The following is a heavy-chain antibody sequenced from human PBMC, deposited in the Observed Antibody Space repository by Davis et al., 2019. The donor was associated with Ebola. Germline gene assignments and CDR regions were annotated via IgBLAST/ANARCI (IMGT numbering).Heavy chain of an antibody. D-gene: IGHD4-11*01. V-gene: IGHV4-59*01. J-gene: IGHJ4*02. CDR3: ARTPQFSNYGAYFDY. CDR2: IYYSGTT. Sequence: SETLSLTCTVPGGSMRSYYWSWTRQPPGKRPEWTGNIYYSGTTNYTPSLKSRVTISGDTSKNQFSLKLSSVTAADTAMYYCARTPQFSNYGAYFDYWGQGTLVTVSS. CDR1: GGSMRSYY.